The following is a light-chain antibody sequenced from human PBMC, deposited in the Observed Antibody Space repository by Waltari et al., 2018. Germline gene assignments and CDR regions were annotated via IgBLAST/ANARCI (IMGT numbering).Light chain of an antibody. V-gene: IGKV3-11*01. Sequence: EIVLTQSPGTLSLSPGERTTLPCRASQSVASSYLAWYQQKPGQAPRLLIYDASNRATGIPARFSGSGSGTDFTLTISSLEPEDFAVYFCQQRSNWPYTFGQGSKVDIK. J-gene: IGKJ2*01. CDR3: QQRSNWPYT. CDR2: DAS. CDR1: QSVASSY.